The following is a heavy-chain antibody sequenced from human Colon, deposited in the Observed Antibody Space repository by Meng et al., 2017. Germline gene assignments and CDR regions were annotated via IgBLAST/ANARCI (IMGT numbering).Heavy chain of an antibody. D-gene: IGHD5-24*01. CDR3: ATDEGQTIRGLAY. CDR2: MNVDGNGK. Sequence: GESLKISCAASGFTFSSYWMYWVRQAPGKGLEWVASMNVDGNGKFYPESVKGRFTISKDTAKNSVSLQMNSLRGEDSALYFCATDEGQTIRGLAYWGRGTLVTVSS. V-gene: IGHV3-7*01. CDR1: GFTFSSYW. J-gene: IGHJ4*01.